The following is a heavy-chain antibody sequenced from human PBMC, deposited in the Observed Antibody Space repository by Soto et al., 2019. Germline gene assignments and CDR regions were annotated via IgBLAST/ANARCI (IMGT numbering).Heavy chain of an antibody. Sequence: ASVKVSCKASGYTFTSYGLSWVRQAPGQGLEWMGWISAYNGNTNYAQKLQGRVTMTTDTSTSTAYMELRSLRSDDTAVYYCAREETFWDDYLYWGQGTLVTVSS. CDR3: AREETFWDDYLY. D-gene: IGHD3-3*01. J-gene: IGHJ4*02. CDR2: ISAYNGNT. V-gene: IGHV1-18*01. CDR1: GYTFTSYG.